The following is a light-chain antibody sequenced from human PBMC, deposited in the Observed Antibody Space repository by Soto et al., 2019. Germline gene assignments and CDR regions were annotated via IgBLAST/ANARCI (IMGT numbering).Light chain of an antibody. CDR1: QSVSSN. Sequence: EIVMTQSPATLSVSPGERATLSCRASQSVSSNLAWYQQKPGQAPRLLIYDASNRATGIPARFSGSGSGTDFTLTISSLEPEDFAVYYCQQRSNGVTFGPGTKVDI. J-gene: IGKJ3*01. V-gene: IGKV3-11*01. CDR2: DAS. CDR3: QQRSNGVT.